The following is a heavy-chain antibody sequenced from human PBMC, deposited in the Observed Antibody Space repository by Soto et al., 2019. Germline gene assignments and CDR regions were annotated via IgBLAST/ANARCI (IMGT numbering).Heavy chain of an antibody. CDR2: ISGSGGST. V-gene: IGHV3-23*01. Sequence: GGSLRLSCAASGFTFSSYAMSWVRQAPGKGLEWVSAISGSGGSTYYADSVKGRFTISRDNSKNTLYLQMNSLRAEDTAVYYCAKGQQLVLGYYYYGMDVWGQGTTVTVSS. CDR3: AKGQQLVLGYYYYGMDV. CDR1: GFTFSSYA. J-gene: IGHJ6*02. D-gene: IGHD6-13*01.